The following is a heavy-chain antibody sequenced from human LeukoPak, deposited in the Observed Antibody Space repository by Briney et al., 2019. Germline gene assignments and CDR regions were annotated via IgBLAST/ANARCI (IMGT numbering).Heavy chain of an antibody. CDR2: IYSGGST. CDR3: ARDYYDSSGYYYAYFQH. Sequence: PGGSLRLSCAAPGFTFSSYSMNWVRQAPGKGLEWVSVIYSGGSTYYADPVKGRFTISRDNSKNTLYLQMNSLRAEDTAVYYCARDYYDSSGYYYAYFQHWGQGTLVTVSS. V-gene: IGHV3-53*01. D-gene: IGHD3-22*01. CDR1: GFTFSSYS. J-gene: IGHJ1*01.